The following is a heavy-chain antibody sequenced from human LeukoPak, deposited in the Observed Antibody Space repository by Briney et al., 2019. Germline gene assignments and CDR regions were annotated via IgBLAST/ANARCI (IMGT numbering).Heavy chain of an antibody. CDR2: IHPSGGST. CDR1: GYTFTDHY. V-gene: IGHV1-46*01. D-gene: IGHD5-18*01. CDR3: ASATLDAAMVYWSFDL. Sequence: ASVTLSCKASGYTFTDHYMHWVRQAPGQGLEWMGVIHPSGGSTAFAQKFQGRVSMTSDTSTSTVYVELRSLTSDDTAVYYCASATLDAAMVYWSFDLWGRGTLVTVSS. J-gene: IGHJ2*01.